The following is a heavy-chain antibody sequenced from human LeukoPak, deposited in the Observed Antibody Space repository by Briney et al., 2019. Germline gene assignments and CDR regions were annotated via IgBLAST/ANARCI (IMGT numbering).Heavy chain of an antibody. D-gene: IGHD3-16*01. V-gene: IGHV1-8*03. CDR3: ARRGRGVYYYSMDV. CDR1: GYTFTSYD. CDR2: MNPNSGNT. Sequence: ASVKVSCKASGYTFTSYDINWVRQATGQGLEWLGWMNPNSGNTGYAQKFQGRVTITRNTSISTAYMELSSLRSEDTAVYYCARRGRGVYYYSMDVWGKGTTVTVSS. J-gene: IGHJ6*03.